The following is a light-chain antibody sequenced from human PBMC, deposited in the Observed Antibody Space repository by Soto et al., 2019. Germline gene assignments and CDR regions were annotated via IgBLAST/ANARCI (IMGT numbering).Light chain of an antibody. J-gene: IGKJ1*01. CDR1: QSVSSYS. CDR3: QQYGSSLTWT. CDR2: GAS. Sequence: EIVLTQSPGTLSLSPGERATLSCRARQSVSSYSLAWYQKKPGQAPRLLIYGASSRAAGIPDRFSGSGSGTDFTLTISGLEPEDFAVYYCQQYGSSLTWTFGQGTKVDI. V-gene: IGKV3-20*01.